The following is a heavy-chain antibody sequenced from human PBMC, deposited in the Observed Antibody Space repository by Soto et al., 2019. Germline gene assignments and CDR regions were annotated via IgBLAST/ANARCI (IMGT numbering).Heavy chain of an antibody. D-gene: IGHD1-1*01. Sequence: EVQLLESGGGLVQPGGSLRLSCAAYGFTFSNYAMSWVRQAPGKGLEWVSVISGDGDSTYYADSVKGRFTISRDNSKNMRYLQMNSLRAEDTAVYYCAKGAAGRTNDYGDYWGQGTLVTVSS. V-gene: IGHV3-23*01. CDR1: GFTFSNYA. CDR2: ISGDGDST. J-gene: IGHJ4*02. CDR3: AKGAAGRTNDYGDY.